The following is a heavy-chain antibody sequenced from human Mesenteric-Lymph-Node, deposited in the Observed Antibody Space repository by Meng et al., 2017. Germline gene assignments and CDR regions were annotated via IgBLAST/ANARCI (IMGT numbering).Heavy chain of an antibody. CDR2: IYHSGST. V-gene: IGHV4-31*03. J-gene: IGHJ4*02. CDR3: ARVGQWLPIDY. Sequence: QVQLQESGPGLVKPSQPLSLTCTVSGGSISSGGFYWSWIRQHPGKGLEWIGEIYHSGSTNYNPSLKSRVTISVDKSKNQFSLNLSSVTAADTAVYYCARVGQWLPIDYWGQGTLVTVSS. CDR1: GGSISSGGFY. D-gene: IGHD6-19*01.